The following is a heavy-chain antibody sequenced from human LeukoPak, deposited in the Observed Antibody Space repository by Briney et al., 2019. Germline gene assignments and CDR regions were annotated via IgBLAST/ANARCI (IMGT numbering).Heavy chain of an antibody. D-gene: IGHD2-2*01. CDR3: ARDLVVPAASIYDAFDI. Sequence: GGSLRLSCAASGFTFDDYAMHWVRQAPGKGLEWVSVIYSGGSTYYADSVKGRFTISRDNSKNTLYLQMNSLRAEDTAVYYCARDLVVPAASIYDAFDIWGQGTMVTVSS. CDR1: GFTFDDYA. J-gene: IGHJ3*02. CDR2: IYSGGST. V-gene: IGHV3-53*01.